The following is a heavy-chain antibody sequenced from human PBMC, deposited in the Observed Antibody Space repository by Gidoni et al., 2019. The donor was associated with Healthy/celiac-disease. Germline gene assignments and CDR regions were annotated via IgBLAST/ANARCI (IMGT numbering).Heavy chain of an antibody. Sequence: QVQLQQWGAGLLKPSETLSLTCAVYGGSFSGYYWSWIRQPPGKGLEWIGEINHSGSTNYNPSLKSRVTISVDTSKNQFSLKLSSVTAADTAVYYCARAWGDYGAKSGHMDVWGKGTTVTVSS. J-gene: IGHJ6*03. D-gene: IGHD4-17*01. CDR1: GGSFSGYY. V-gene: IGHV4-34*01. CDR2: INHSGST. CDR3: ARAWGDYGAKSGHMDV.